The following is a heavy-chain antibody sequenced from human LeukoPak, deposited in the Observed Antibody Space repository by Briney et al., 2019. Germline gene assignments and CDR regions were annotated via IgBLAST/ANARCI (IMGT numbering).Heavy chain of an antibody. Sequence: KASETLSLTCTVSGGSISSGGYYWSWIRQHPGKGLEWIGYIYYSESTYYNPSLKSRVPISVDTSKNQFSLKLSSVTAADTAVYYCARDRSYGDRGVNAFDIWGQGTMVTVSS. CDR3: ARDRSYGDRGVNAFDI. CDR2: IYYSEST. V-gene: IGHV4-31*03. CDR1: GGSISSGGYY. J-gene: IGHJ3*02. D-gene: IGHD4-17*01.